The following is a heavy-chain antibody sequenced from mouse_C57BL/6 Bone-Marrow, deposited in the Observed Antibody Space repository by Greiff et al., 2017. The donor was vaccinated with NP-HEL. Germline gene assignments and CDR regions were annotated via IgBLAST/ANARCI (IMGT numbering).Heavy chain of an antibody. V-gene: IGHV1-64*01. D-gene: IGHD1-1*01. CDR2: IHPNSGSP. CDR1: GYTFTSYW. CDR3: AREEESIYYGMSYVRLYYAIDY. Sequence: VKLQQPGAELVKPGASVTLSCKASGYTFTSYWMHWVKQRPGQGLEWIGMIHPNSGSPNYNEKFKSKATLTVDKSSSTAYMQLSSLTSEDSAVYYLAREEESIYYGMSYVRLYYAIDYWGQGTSVTVSS. J-gene: IGHJ4*01.